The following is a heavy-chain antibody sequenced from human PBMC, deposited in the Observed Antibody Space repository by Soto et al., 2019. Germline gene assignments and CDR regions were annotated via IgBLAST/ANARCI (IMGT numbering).Heavy chain of an antibody. V-gene: IGHV1-46*01. CDR3: ARDRSSILNYYYYYGMDV. CDR2: INPSGGST. Sequence: ASVKVCCKTSGYTFSVYYMHWVRQAPGQGLEWMGIINPSGGSTSYAQKFQGRVTMTRDTSTSTVYMELSSLRSEDTAVYYCARDRSSILNYYYYYGMDVWGQGTTVTVSS. J-gene: IGHJ6*02. CDR1: GYTFSVYY.